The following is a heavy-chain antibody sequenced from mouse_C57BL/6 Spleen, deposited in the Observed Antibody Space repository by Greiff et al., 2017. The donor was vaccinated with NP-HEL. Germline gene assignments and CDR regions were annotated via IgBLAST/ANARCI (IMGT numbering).Heavy chain of an antibody. D-gene: IGHD2-1*01. CDR1: GFTFSSYA. V-gene: IGHV5-4*01. CDR3: ARSDGNSDAMDY. J-gene: IGHJ4*01. CDR2: ISDGGSYT. Sequence: EVQVVESGGGLVKPGGSLKLSCAASGFTFSSYAMSWVRQTPEKRLEWVATISDGGSYTYYPDNVKGRFTISRDNAKNNLYLQMGHLKSEDTAMYYCARSDGNSDAMDYGGQGTSVTVSS.